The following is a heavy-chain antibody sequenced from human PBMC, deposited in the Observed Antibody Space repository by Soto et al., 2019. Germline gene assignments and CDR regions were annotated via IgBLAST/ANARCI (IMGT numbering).Heavy chain of an antibody. Sequence: SETLSLTCTVSGGSISSYYWSWIRQPPGKGLEWIGYIYYSGSTNYNPSLKSRVTISVDTSKNQFSLKLSSVTAADTAVYYCARAKAAAGNWDYYYYYGMDVWGQGTTVTV. D-gene: IGHD6-13*01. CDR3: ARAKAAAGNWDYYYYYGMDV. J-gene: IGHJ6*02. V-gene: IGHV4-59*01. CDR1: GGSISSYY. CDR2: IYYSGST.